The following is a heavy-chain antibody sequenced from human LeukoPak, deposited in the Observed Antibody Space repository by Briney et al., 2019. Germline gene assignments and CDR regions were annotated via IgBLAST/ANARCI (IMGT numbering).Heavy chain of an antibody. D-gene: IGHD2-2*01. V-gene: IGHV3-74*01. CDR2: INSDGSST. Sequence: PGGSLRLSCAASGFTFSSYWMHWVPQAPGKGLGWVSRINSDGSSTSYADSVKGRFTISRDNAKNTLYLQMNSLRAEDTAVYYCARVPSSTSCGWGQGTLVTVSS. CDR3: ARVPSSTSCG. CDR1: GFTFSSYW. J-gene: IGHJ4*02.